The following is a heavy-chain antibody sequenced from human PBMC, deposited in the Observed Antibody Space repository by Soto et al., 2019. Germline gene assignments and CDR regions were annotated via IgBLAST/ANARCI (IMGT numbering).Heavy chain of an antibody. Sequence: QVQLVQSGAEVKEPGDSVRVSCEASGYTFTAYYIHWVRRAPGQGLEWMGWINPKFGDTTYAQDFQGRVSMTRDMSSSTVYMELSRLTSDDTAIYYCARNMDYYYGRGSGNGHGVWGQGTTVTGFS. CDR2: INPKFGDT. V-gene: IGHV1-2*02. CDR3: ARNMDYYYGRGSGNGHGV. CDR1: GYTFTAYY. J-gene: IGHJ6*02. D-gene: IGHD3-10*02.